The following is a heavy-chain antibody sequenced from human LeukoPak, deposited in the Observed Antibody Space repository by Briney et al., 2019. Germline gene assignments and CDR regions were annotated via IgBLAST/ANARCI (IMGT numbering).Heavy chain of an antibody. V-gene: IGHV1-8*01. CDR2: MNPNSGNT. J-gene: IGHJ4*02. Sequence: ASVKVSCKASGHTFTSYDINWVRQATGQGLEWMGWMNPNSGNTGYAQKFQGRVTMTRNTSISTAYMELSSLRSEDTAVYYCARGRPSLYYYDSSGYYSDYWGQGTLVTVSS. D-gene: IGHD3-22*01. CDR1: GHTFTSYD. CDR3: ARGRPSLYYYDSSGYYSDY.